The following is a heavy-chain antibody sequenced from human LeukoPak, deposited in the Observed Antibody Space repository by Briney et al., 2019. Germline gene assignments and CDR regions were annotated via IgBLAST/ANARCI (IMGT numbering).Heavy chain of an antibody. Sequence: ASVKVSCKVSGYTLTELSMHWVRQAPGKGLEWMGGFDPEDGETIYAQKFQGRVTMTEDTSTDTAYMELSSLRSEDTAVYYCATGGLGAAAEYYYYYGMDVWGQGTTVTVSS. D-gene: IGHD6-13*01. CDR1: GYTLTELS. J-gene: IGHJ6*02. CDR3: ATGGLGAAAEYYYYYGMDV. V-gene: IGHV1-24*01. CDR2: FDPEDGET.